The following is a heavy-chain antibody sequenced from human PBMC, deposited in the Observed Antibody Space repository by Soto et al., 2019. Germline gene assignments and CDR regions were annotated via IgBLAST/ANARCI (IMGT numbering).Heavy chain of an antibody. V-gene: IGHV4-4*07. Sequence: PETLSLTCPVSSGSISSYYWSWIRQPDGKGLEWIGRSYTSGSTNYNPSLKSRVTMSVDTSKNQFSLKLSSVTAADTAVYYFARDEHCSSTSCLNYYYYGMDVWGQGTTVTVSS. CDR2: SYTSGST. CDR1: SGSISSYY. D-gene: IGHD2-2*01. CDR3: ARDEHCSSTSCLNYYYYGMDV. J-gene: IGHJ6*02.